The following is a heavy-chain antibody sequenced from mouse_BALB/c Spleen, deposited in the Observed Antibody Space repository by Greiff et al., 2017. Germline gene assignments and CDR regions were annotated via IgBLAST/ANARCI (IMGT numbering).Heavy chain of an antibody. J-gene: IGHJ4*01. CDR1: GFTFSSFG. CDR2: ISSGSSTI. V-gene: IGHV5-17*02. CDR3: ARGLGRAAYYAMDY. D-gene: IGHD4-1*01. Sequence: EVKLVESGGGLVQPGGSRKLSCAASGFTFSSFGVHWVRQAPEKGLEWVAYISSGSSTIYYADTVKGRFTISRDNPKNTLFLQMTSLRSEDTAMYYCARGLGRAAYYAMDYWGQGTSVTVSS.